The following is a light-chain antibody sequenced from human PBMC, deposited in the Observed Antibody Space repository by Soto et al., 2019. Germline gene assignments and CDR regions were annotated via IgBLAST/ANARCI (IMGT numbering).Light chain of an antibody. Sequence: EFVLTQSPGTLSLSPGARAPLSCRASQSLANSFIAWYQQKPGQAPRLLIYDTSSRASGIPDRFSGSGSGTDFTLTISSLQPEDFATYYCQQLHGYPITFGQGTRLEI. CDR2: DTS. CDR3: QQLHGYPIT. CDR1: QSLANSF. J-gene: IGKJ5*01. V-gene: IGKV3D-20*02.